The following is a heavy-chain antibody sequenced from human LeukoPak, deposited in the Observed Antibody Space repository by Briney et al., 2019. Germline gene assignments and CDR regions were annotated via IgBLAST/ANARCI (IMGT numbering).Heavy chain of an antibody. CDR3: ARDRPGDV. J-gene: IGHJ6*04. CDR2: ISSNGDST. V-gene: IGHV3-64*01. CDR1: GFNFRSYE. Sequence: GGSLRLSCAASGFNFRSYEKQWVRQARGKGVEYVSAISSNGDSTYYANFEKGRFIISTDNSKNTLYLQMGSLRPEDMAVYYCARDRPGDVWGEGTTVTVSS.